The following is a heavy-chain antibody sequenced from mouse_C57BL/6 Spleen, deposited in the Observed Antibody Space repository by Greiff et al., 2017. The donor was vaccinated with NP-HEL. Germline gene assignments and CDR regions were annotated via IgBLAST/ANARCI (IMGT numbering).Heavy chain of an antibody. Sequence: VQLQQSGPELVKPGASVKISCKASGYTFTDYYMNWVKQSHGKSLEWIGDINPNNGGTSYNQKFKGKATLTVDKSSSTAYMELRSLTSEDSAVYYCARVYDGYPILFDYWGQGTTLTVSS. J-gene: IGHJ2*01. D-gene: IGHD2-3*01. CDR2: INPNNGGT. CDR1: GYTFTDYY. V-gene: IGHV1-26*01. CDR3: ARVYDGYPILFDY.